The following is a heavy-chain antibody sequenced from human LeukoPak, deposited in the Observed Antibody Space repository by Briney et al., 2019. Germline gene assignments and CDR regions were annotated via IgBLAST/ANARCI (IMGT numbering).Heavy chain of an antibody. CDR1: GFTFSSYS. CDR2: ISSSSSTI. CDR3: ARDQLSYDILTGYYSSYYYYYGMDV. Sequence: GGSLRLSCAASGFTFSSYSMNWVRQAPGKGLEWVSYISSSSSTIYYADSVKGRFTISRDNAKNSLYLQMNSLRDEDTAVYYCARDQLSYDILTGYYSSYYYYYGMDVWGQGTTVTVSS. V-gene: IGHV3-48*02. D-gene: IGHD3-9*01. J-gene: IGHJ6*02.